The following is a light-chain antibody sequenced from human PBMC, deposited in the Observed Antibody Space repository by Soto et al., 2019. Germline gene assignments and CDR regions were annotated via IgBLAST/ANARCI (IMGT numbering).Light chain of an antibody. CDR2: AAS. V-gene: IGKV1-6*01. J-gene: IGKJ4*01. CDR1: QGIGND. CDR3: LQDHNYPLT. Sequence: AIQMTQSPSSLSVSVGDRVTITCRASQGIGNDVGWYQQKPGKAPTLLIYAASSLQSGVPSRFSGSRSGTDFTLTISSLQPEDFATYYCLQDHNYPLTFGGGTKVEIK.